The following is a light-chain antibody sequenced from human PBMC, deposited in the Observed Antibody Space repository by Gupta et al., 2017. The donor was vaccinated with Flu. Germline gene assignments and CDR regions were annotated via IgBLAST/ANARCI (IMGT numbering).Light chain of an antibody. CDR2: GAF. J-gene: IGKJ2*01. V-gene: IGKV3-20*01. Sequence: EVVLTQSPGTLSLSPGQRATLSCRASQSINSNYLAWYQQKPGQAPRLLIFGAFSRATGIPDRFSGSGSGTDFTLTISRLEPEDFAMYYCQQERSSLYTFGQGTKLEIK. CDR1: QSINSNY. CDR3: QQERSSLYT.